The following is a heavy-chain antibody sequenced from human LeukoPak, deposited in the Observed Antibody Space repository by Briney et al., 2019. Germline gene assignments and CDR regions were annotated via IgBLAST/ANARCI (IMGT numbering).Heavy chain of an antibody. CDR3: AREILGGFNPGAY. Sequence: PSETLSLTCTASLDSTTSNFWSWVHQPPGKGLEWIGEIHRSGSPNYNPSLQSRVTISIDRSRNQIALELSSVTAADTAVYYCAREILGGFNPGAYWGQGTLVTVSS. CDR2: IHRSGSP. V-gene: IGHV4-4*02. J-gene: IGHJ4*02. CDR1: LDSTTSNF. D-gene: IGHD1-14*01.